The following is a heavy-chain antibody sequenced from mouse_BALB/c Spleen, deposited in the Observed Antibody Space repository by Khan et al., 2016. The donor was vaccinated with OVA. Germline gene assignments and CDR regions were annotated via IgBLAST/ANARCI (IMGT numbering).Heavy chain of an antibody. CDR3: VNHGSSSAWFTY. D-gene: IGHD1-1*01. CDR1: GYTFTSYW. CDR2: INPSTGYT. V-gene: IGHV1-7*01. J-gene: IGHJ3*01. Sequence: VQLQESGAELAKPGASVKMSCKASGYTFTSYWMHWVKQRPGQGLEWIGYINPSTGYTEYNQRFKDKVTLTADKSSSTAYMQLSSLTSEDSAVYYCVNHGSSSAWFTYWGQGTLVTVSA.